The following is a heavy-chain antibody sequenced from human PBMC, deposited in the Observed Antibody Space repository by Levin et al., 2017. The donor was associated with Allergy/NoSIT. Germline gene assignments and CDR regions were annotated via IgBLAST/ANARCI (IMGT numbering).Heavy chain of an antibody. CDR3: ARHPPTSPFDY. CDR1: GGSISSYY. J-gene: IGHJ4*02. CDR2: IYYSGST. V-gene: IGHV4-59*08. Sequence: SETLSLTCTVSGGSISSYYWSWIRQPPGEGLEWIGYIYYSGSTNYNPSLRSRVTISVDTSKNQTSLRLTSVTAADTGVYYCARHPPTSPFDYWGQGTLVTVSP.